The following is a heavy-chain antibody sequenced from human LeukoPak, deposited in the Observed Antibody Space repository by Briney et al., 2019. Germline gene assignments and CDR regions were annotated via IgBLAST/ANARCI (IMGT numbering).Heavy chain of an antibody. CDR1: GYTFTSYG. CDR2: ISAYNGNT. CDR3: AREKSSGWYPDNYYYYGMDV. J-gene: IGHJ6*02. D-gene: IGHD6-19*01. Sequence: APVKVSCKASGYTFTSYGISWVRQAPGQGLEWMGWISAYNGNTNYAQKLHGRVTMTTDTSTSTAYMELRSLRSDDTAVYYCAREKSSGWYPDNYYYYGMDVWGQGTTVTVSS. V-gene: IGHV1-18*01.